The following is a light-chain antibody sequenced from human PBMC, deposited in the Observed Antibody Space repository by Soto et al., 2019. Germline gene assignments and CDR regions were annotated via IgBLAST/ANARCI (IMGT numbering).Light chain of an antibody. V-gene: IGKV1-5*03. CDR3: QHWNDDYWT. J-gene: IGKJ1*01. Sequence: DIHMTQSPSTLSASVGDRVTITCRASQSISIWLAWYQQKPGKAPNLLIYKTSSLETGVPSRFSGSGSGTEFTLTISSLQPDDFATYSCQHWNDDYWTFGQGTKVEV. CDR2: KTS. CDR1: QSISIW.